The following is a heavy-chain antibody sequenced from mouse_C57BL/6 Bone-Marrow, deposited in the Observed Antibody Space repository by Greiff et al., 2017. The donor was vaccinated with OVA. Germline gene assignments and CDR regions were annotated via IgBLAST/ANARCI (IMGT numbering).Heavy chain of an antibody. J-gene: IGHJ1*03. Sequence: EVMLVESGGGLVKPGGSLKLSCAASGFTFSSYAMSWVRQTPEKRLEWVATISDGGSYTYYPDNVKGRFTISRDNAKNNLYLQMSHLKSEDTAMYYCARDTLLTTVVATRYFDVWGTGTTVTVSS. CDR1: GFTFSSYA. D-gene: IGHD1-1*01. CDR3: ARDTLLTTVVATRYFDV. CDR2: ISDGGSYT. V-gene: IGHV5-4*03.